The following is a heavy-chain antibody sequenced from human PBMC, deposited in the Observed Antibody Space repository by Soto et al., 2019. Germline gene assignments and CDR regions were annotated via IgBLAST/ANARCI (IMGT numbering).Heavy chain of an antibody. CDR3: ARQRSSTRSFDI. CDR2: IYYSGST. J-gene: IGHJ3*02. D-gene: IGHD2-2*01. CDR1: GGSISSSSYY. Sequence: QLQLQESGPGLVKPSETLSLTCTVSGGSISSSSYYWGWIRQPPGKGLEWIGSIYYSGSTYYNPSLKSRVTISVDTSKNQFSLKLSSVTAADTAVYYCARQRSSTRSFDIWGQGTMVTVSS. V-gene: IGHV4-39*01.